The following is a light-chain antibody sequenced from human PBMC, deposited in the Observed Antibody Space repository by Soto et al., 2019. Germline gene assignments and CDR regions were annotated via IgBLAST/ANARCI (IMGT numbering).Light chain of an antibody. CDR3: QQRSSRLT. J-gene: IGKJ4*01. Sequence: EIVLTQSPSTLALSPGGRSNLSCRASQSVSTYLAWYKQKPGQAPRLLIYDASNRATGIPARLSGSGSGTEFTLTISSIEPEDFAVYYCQQRSSRLTFGGGTQVDIK. CDR1: QSVSTY. V-gene: IGKV3-11*01. CDR2: DAS.